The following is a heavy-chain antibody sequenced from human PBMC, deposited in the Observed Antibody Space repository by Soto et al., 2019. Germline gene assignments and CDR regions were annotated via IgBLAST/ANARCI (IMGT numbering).Heavy chain of an antibody. CDR2: TYSGGST. CDR3: ARSGYSYGPFDY. V-gene: IGHV3-53*01. Sequence: EGQLVESGGGSIQPGGSLRLSCAASGFTVRSTYMSWVRQAPGKGLEWVSVTYSGGSTYYADSVKGRFTISRDNSKNTLYLQMNSLRAEDTAVYYCARSGYSYGPFDYWGQGTLVTVSS. J-gene: IGHJ4*02. CDR1: GFTVRSTY. D-gene: IGHD5-18*01.